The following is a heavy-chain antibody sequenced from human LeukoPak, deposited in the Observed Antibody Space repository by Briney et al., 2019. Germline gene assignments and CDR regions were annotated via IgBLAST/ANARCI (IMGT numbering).Heavy chain of an antibody. Sequence: GASLRLCCAASGFTFSSYAMSWVRQAPGKGLEWVSAISGSGGSTYYADSVKGRFTVSRDNSKNTLYLQMNSLRAEDTAVYYCAKKSGVWLSYFDYWGQGTLVTVSS. J-gene: IGHJ4*02. CDR3: AKKSGVWLSYFDY. CDR2: ISGSGGST. CDR1: GFTFSSYA. V-gene: IGHV3-23*01. D-gene: IGHD2-8*02.